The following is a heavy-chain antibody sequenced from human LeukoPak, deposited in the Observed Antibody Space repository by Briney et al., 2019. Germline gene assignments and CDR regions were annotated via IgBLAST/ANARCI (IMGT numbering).Heavy chain of an antibody. J-gene: IGHJ3*02. Sequence: GGSLRLSCAASGFTFSSYGMHWVRQAPGKGLEWVAFIRYDGSNKYYADSVKGRFTISRDNSKNTLYLQMNSLRAEDTAVYYCAKDIGSGSYYAFDIWGQGTMVTVSS. CDR3: AKDIGSGSYYAFDI. CDR2: IRYDGSNK. D-gene: IGHD1-26*01. CDR1: GFTFSSYG. V-gene: IGHV3-30*02.